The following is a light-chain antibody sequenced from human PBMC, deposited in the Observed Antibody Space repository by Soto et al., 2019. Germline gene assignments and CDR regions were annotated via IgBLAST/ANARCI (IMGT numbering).Light chain of an antibody. J-gene: IGKJ4*01. CDR2: KAS. Sequence: DIQMTQSTSTLSASVGDRVTITCRASQPISYWLAWYQQKPGQVPKLLIYKASTLESWVPSRFSGSGSGTDFTLTINSLQPDDFATYYCQHYHSYPLTFGGGTKVEIK. CDR1: QPISYW. CDR3: QHYHSYPLT. V-gene: IGKV1-5*03.